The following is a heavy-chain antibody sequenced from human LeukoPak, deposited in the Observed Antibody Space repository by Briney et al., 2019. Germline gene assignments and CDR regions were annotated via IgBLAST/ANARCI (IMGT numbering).Heavy chain of an antibody. Sequence: GGSLRLSCAASGFIFSSSGMHWVRQAPGKGLEWVAFIRYDGSNKYYADSVKGRFTISRDNSKNTLYLQMNSLRAEDTAVYHCAKDRSGSYSQGLDYWGQGTLVTVSS. CDR2: IRYDGSNK. D-gene: IGHD1-26*01. V-gene: IGHV3-30*02. J-gene: IGHJ4*02. CDR1: GFIFSSSG. CDR3: AKDRSGSYSQGLDY.